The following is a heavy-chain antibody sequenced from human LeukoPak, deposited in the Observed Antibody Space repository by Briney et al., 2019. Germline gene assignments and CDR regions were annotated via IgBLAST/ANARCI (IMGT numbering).Heavy chain of an antibody. D-gene: IGHD6-13*01. CDR3: ARDSSSWYSAFDI. Sequence: GGSLRLSCAASGFTFSSYWMSWVRQAPGKGLEWVANIKQDGSEKYYVDSVKGRFTISRDNSKNTLYLQMNSLRAEDTAVYYCARDSSSWYSAFDIWGQGTMVTVSS. CDR1: GFTFSSYW. J-gene: IGHJ3*02. CDR2: IKQDGSEK. V-gene: IGHV3-7*03.